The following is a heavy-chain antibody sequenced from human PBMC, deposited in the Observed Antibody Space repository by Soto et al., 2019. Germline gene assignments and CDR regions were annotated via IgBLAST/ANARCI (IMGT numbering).Heavy chain of an antibody. V-gene: IGHV1-18*01. CDR2: ISAYNGNT. Sequence: GASVKVSCKASGYTFTSYGISWVRQAPGQGLEWMGWISAYNGNTNYAQKLQGRVTMTTDTSTSTAYMELRSLRSDDTAVYYCAREGSSPSYYYYYYYMDVWGKGTTVTVSS. J-gene: IGHJ6*03. D-gene: IGHD6-6*01. CDR1: GYTFTSYG. CDR3: AREGSSPSYYYYYYYMDV.